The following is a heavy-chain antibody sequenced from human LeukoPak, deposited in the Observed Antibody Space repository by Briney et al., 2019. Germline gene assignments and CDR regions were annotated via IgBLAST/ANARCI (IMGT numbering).Heavy chain of an antibody. Sequence: SGTLSLTCAVSGGSISSSNWWNWVRQPPGKGLEWIGEIYHSGSTNSNPSLKSRVTISVDKSKNQFSLKLSSVTAADTAVYYCARKEYLAPYYFDNWGQGTLVTVSS. V-gene: IGHV4-4*02. D-gene: IGHD2-2*01. CDR3: ARKEYLAPYYFDN. CDR1: GGSISSSNW. CDR2: IYHSGST. J-gene: IGHJ4*02.